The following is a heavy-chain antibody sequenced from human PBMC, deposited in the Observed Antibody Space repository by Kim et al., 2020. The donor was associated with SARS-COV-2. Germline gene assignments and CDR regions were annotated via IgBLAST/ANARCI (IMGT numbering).Heavy chain of an antibody. V-gene: IGHV3-30*04. CDR2: ISYDGSNK. D-gene: IGHD5-18*01. J-gene: IGHJ6*03. CDR1: GFTFSSYA. CDR3: ARAPGYSYGPYYMDV. Sequence: GGSLRLSCAASGFTFSSYAMHWVRQAPGKGLEWVAVISYDGSNKYYADSVKGRFTISRDNSKNTLYLQMNSLRAEDTAVYYCARAPGYSYGPYYMDVWG.